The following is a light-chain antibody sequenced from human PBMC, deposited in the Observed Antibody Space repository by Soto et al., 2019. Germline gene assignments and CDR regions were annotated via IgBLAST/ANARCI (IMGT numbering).Light chain of an antibody. CDR2: KAS. CDR3: QQYNTYWT. V-gene: IGKV1-5*03. J-gene: IGKJ1*01. Sequence: DIQMTQSPSTLSASVGDRVTITCRVSQSISTWLAWYQQKAGKAPKLLIYKASILESGVPSRFSGSGSGTVFTLTISILQPDDCATSSCQQYNTYWTFGQGTKVEIK. CDR1: QSISTW.